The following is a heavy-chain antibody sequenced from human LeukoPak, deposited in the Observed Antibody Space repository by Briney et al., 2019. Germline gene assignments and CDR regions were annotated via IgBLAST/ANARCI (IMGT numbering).Heavy chain of an antibody. CDR1: GYSFPNYW. CDR2: IFPGDSDT. V-gene: IGHV5-51*01. D-gene: IGHD2-15*01. Sequence: GESLKISCQASGYSFPNYWIGWVRQMPGKGLELIGIIFPGDSDTRYSPSFQGQVTISAAKSNGTAYLQWGSLKASDSGMYYCTRSGYCREGCCYGHLKYWGQGTLVTVSS. J-gene: IGHJ4*02. CDR3: TRSGYCREGCCYGHLKY.